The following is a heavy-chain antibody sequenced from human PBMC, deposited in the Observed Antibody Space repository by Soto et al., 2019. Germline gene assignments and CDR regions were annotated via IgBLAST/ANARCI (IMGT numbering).Heavy chain of an antibody. CDR2: IWYDGNDK. V-gene: IGHV3-33*01. CDR1: GFTFRRYA. J-gene: IGHJ6*02. Sequence: GGSLRLSCAASGFTFRRYAMHWVRQAPGKGLEWVAVIWYDGNDKYHADSVKGRFTISRDNSRNTLYLQMNNLRAEDTAVYHCARENWDYGYHGLDVWGQGTTVTVSS. CDR3: ARENWDYGYHGLDV. D-gene: IGHD1-7*01.